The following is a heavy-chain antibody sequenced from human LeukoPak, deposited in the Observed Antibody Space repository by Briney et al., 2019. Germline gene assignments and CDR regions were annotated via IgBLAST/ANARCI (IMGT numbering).Heavy chain of an antibody. Sequence: KNSETLSLTCTVPGGSISSSSYYWGWIRQPPGKGLEWIGSIYSSGSTYYNPSLKSRVTISVDTSKNQFSLKLSSVTPADTAVYYCARDAGDYDSRIFDYWGQGTLVTVSS. D-gene: IGHD3-22*01. V-gene: IGHV4-39*07. J-gene: IGHJ4*02. CDR1: GGSISSSSYY. CDR3: ARDAGDYDSRIFDY. CDR2: IYSSGST.